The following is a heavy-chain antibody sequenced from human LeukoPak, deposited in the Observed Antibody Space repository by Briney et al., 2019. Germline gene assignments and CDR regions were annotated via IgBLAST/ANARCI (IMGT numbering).Heavy chain of an antibody. CDR3: AKEIFRDDDDWGRLGH. V-gene: IGHV3-23*01. D-gene: IGHD3-16*01. CDR2: IGGSGGST. J-gene: IGHJ4*02. CDR1: GFTFSSYA. Sequence: GGSLRLSCATSGFTFSSYAMSWVRQAPGKGLEWVSVIGGSGGSTYYADSVKGRFTTSRDNSKNMVYLQMKSLRAEDTAIYYCAKEIFRDDDDWGRLGHWGQGTLVTVSS.